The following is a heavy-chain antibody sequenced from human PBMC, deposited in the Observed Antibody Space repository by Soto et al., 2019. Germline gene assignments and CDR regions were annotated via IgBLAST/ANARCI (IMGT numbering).Heavy chain of an antibody. CDR3: AESARAGGWFDP. V-gene: IGHV4-34*01. Sequence: PSETLSLTCAVYCGSFSGYYWSWIRQPPGKGLEWIGEINHSGSTNYNPSLKSRVTISVDTSKNQFSLKLSSVTAADTAVYYCAESARAGGWFDPWGQGTLVTVS. CDR2: INHSGST. CDR1: CGSFSGYY. J-gene: IGHJ5*02. D-gene: IGHD3-10*01.